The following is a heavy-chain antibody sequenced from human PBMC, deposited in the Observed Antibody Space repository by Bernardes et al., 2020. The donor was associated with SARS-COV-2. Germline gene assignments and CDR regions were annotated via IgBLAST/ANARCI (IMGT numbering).Heavy chain of an antibody. D-gene: IGHD4-17*01. CDR2: ISVYNGNI. CDR1: GYTFTTYD. J-gene: IGHJ4*02. CDR3: ARGHGDYFDY. V-gene: IGHV1-18*01. Sequence: ASVKVSCKASGYTFTTYDISWVRQAPGQGLEWMGWISVYNGNITYAQKFQGRVTMTTDTSTTTAYMELRSLRSDDTAVYYCARGHGDYFDYWGQGTLVTVSS.